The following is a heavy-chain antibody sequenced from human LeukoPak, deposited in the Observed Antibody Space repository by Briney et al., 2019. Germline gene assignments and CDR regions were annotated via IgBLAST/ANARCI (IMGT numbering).Heavy chain of an antibody. CDR1: GFTFSNYW. Sequence: PGGSLRLSCAASGFTFSNYWMHWVRQAPGKGLVWVSRINTDGSSTTYADSVKGRFTTSRDNSKNTLYLQMNSLRAEDTAVYYCAGKYYYDSSGYFYVDYWGQGTLVTVSS. CDR2: INTDGSST. V-gene: IGHV3-74*01. D-gene: IGHD3-22*01. CDR3: AGKYYYDSSGYFYVDY. J-gene: IGHJ4*02.